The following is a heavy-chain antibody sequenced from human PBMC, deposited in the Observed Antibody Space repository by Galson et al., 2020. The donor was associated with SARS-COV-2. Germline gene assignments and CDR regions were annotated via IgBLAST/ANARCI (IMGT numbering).Heavy chain of an antibody. J-gene: IGHJ4*02. Sequence: GESLKISCAASGFTLSSYSMNWVRQAPGQGLEWVSSISSSSSHIYYADSVKGRFTISRDNAKNSLYLQMNSLRAEDTAVYYCARDRGDSGSYDDYWGQGTLVTVSS. CDR1: GFTLSSYS. V-gene: IGHV3-21*01. D-gene: IGHD1-26*01. CDR2: ISSSSSHI. CDR3: ARDRGDSGSYDDY.